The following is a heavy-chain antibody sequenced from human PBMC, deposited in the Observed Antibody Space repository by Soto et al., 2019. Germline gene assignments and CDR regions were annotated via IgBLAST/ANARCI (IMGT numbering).Heavy chain of an antibody. CDR2: IWYDGSNK. D-gene: IGHD3-10*01. CDR1: GFTFSSYG. CDR3: ARGFGEYISGAFDI. J-gene: IGHJ3*02. Sequence: GGSLRLSCAASGFTFSSYGMHWVRQAPGKGLEWVAVIWYDGSNKYYADSVKGRFTISRDNSKNTLYLQMNSLRAEDTAVYYCARGFGEYISGAFDIWGQGTMVTVSS. V-gene: IGHV3-33*01.